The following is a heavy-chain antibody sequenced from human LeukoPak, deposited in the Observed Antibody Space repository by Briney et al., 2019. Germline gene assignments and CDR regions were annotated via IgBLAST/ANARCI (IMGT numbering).Heavy chain of an antibody. J-gene: IGHJ4*02. Sequence: SETLSLTCTVSGGSISTITYYWGWIRQPPGKGLEWVGHMYYRGNTFYNPSLKSRVTISVDTSKNQFSLKLRSVTAADTAVYYCASNIAAAGTDYWGQGTLVTVSS. CDR3: ASNIAAAGTDY. D-gene: IGHD6-13*01. CDR2: MYYRGNT. V-gene: IGHV4-39*07. CDR1: GGSISTITYY.